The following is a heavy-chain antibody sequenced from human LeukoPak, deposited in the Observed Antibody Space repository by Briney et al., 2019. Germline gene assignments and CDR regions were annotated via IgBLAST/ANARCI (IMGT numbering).Heavy chain of an antibody. CDR1: GFTFSSYW. V-gene: IGHV3-74*01. CDR3: ARGFTIFGVVNDGFDI. Sequence: GGSLRLSCAASGFTFSSYWMNWVRQAQGKGLVWVSRIDSDGSSTAYADSVKGRFTISRDNAKNTLYLQMNSLRAEDTAVYYCARGFTIFGVVNDGFDIWGQGTKVTVSS. CDR2: IDSDGSST. D-gene: IGHD3-3*01. J-gene: IGHJ3*02.